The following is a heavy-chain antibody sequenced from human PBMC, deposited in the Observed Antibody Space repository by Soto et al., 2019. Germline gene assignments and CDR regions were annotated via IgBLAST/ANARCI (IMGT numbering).Heavy chain of an antibody. D-gene: IGHD2-21*02. CDR3: ARDRTTTVVTPYDAFDI. CDR2: IKQDGSEK. Sequence: GGSLRLSCAASGFTFSSYWMSWVRQAPGKGLEWVANIKQDGSEKYYVDSVKGRFTISRDNAKNSLYLQMNSLRAEDTAMYYCARDRTTTVVTPYDAFDIWGQGTMVTVSS. CDR1: GFTFSSYW. J-gene: IGHJ3*02. V-gene: IGHV3-7*03.